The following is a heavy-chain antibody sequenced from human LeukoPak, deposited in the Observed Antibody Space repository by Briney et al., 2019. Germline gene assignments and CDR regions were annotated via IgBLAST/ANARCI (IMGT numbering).Heavy chain of an antibody. CDR1: GGSISSAGNY. CDR2: IYYSGST. J-gene: IGHJ6*02. CDR3: ARARQVVRYGMDV. V-gene: IGHV4-31*03. Sequence: SQTLSLTCSVSGGSISSAGNYWTWLRHHPGKGLEWIGYIYYSGSTYYNPSLESRVTISVDTSKSRFSLKLNSVTAADTAVYYCARARQVVRYGMDVWGQGTTVTVSS. D-gene: IGHD2-15*01.